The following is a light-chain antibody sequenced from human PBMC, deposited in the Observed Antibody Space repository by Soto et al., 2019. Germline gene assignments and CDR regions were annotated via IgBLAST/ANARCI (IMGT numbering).Light chain of an antibody. CDR1: QGVSIL. CDR2: GAT. V-gene: IGKV3-15*01. Sequence: EIVMTQSPATLSVSPGERATLSCRASQGVSILLAWYQQKPGQAPRLLIHGATTRATGIPARFSGSGSGTELTLTISSLQSEDFAVYYCQQYNNWPRTFGQGTKVDIK. J-gene: IGKJ1*01. CDR3: QQYNNWPRT.